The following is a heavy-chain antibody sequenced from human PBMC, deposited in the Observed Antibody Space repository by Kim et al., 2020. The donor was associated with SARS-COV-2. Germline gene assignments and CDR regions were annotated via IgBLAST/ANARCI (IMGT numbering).Heavy chain of an antibody. D-gene: IGHD5-18*01. CDR3: ANSIQLWYYLMDV. J-gene: IGHJ6*02. CDR1: GFTFSSYG. CDR2: ISYDGSNK. V-gene: IGHV3-30*18. Sequence: GGSRRLSCAASGFTFSSYGMHWVRQAPGKGLEWVAVISYDGSNKYYADSVKGRFTISRDNSKNTLYLQMNSLRAEDTAVYYCANSIQLWYYLMDVWGQGTTVTVSS.